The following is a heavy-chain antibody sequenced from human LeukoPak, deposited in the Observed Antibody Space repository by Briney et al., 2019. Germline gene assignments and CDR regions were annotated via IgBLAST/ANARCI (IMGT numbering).Heavy chain of an antibody. D-gene: IGHD3-22*01. Sequence: GGSLRLSCAASGFTFSSYAMHWVRQAPGKGLVWVSRINSDGISTSYADSVKGRFTISRDNAKNTLNLQMNSLRAEDTAVYYCARDLGQYYDTSDNWFDPWGQGTLVTVSS. J-gene: IGHJ5*02. CDR3: ARDLGQYYDTSDNWFDP. CDR2: INSDGIST. CDR1: GFTFSSYA. V-gene: IGHV3-74*01.